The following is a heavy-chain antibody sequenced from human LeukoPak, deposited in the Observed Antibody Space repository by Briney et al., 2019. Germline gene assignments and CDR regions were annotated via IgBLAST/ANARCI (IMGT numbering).Heavy chain of an antibody. J-gene: IGHJ3*02. D-gene: IGHD3-10*01. Sequence: SQTLSLTCAISGDSVSSNSAAWNWMRQSPSRGLEWLGRTYYRSKWYNDYAVSVKSRITINPDTSKNQFSLQLNSVTPEDTAAYYCARLRSLSYYYGSEDDAFDIWGQGTMVTVSS. V-gene: IGHV6-1*01. CDR1: GDSVSSNSAA. CDR2: TYYRSKWYN. CDR3: ARLRSLSYYYGSEDDAFDI.